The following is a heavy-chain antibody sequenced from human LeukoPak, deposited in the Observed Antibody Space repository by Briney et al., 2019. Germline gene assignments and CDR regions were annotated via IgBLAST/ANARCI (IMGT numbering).Heavy chain of an antibody. CDR1: GYTFTGYY. J-gene: IGHJ4*02. Sequence: GASVKVSCKASGYTFTGYYMHWVRQAPGQGLEWMGRINPNSGGTNYAQKFQGRVTMTRDTSISTAYMELSRLRSDDTAVYYCARVGSVVRGVKDDRVFDYWGQGTLVTVSS. CDR3: ARVGSVVRGVKDDRVFDY. CDR2: INPNSGGT. V-gene: IGHV1-2*06. D-gene: IGHD3-10*01.